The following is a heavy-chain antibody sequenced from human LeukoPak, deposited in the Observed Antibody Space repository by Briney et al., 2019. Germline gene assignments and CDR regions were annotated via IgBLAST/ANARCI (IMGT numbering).Heavy chain of an antibody. D-gene: IGHD3-3*01. CDR2: IDTSGST. CDR1: GGSISSGSYY. J-gene: IGHJ4*02. CDR3: ASDEITIFGVAPSY. V-gene: IGHV4-61*02. Sequence: SETLSLTCTVSGGSISSGSYYWSWIRQPAGKGLEWIGRIDTSGSTNYNPSLKSRVTISVDTSKNQCSLKLSSVTAADTAVYYCASDEITIFGVAPSYWGQGTLVTVSS.